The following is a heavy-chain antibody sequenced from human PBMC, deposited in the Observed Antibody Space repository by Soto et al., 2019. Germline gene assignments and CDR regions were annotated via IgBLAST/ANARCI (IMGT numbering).Heavy chain of an antibody. V-gene: IGHV1-69*13. D-gene: IGHD2-2*01. CDR3: ATQYQLLYYYYYGMDV. CDR1: GGTFSSYA. Sequence: SVKVSCKASGGTFSSYAITWVRQAPGQGLEWMGGIIPIFGTANYAQRFQGRVTITADESTSTAYMELSSLRSEDTAVYYCATQYQLLYYYYYGMDVWGQRTTVTVSS. J-gene: IGHJ6*02. CDR2: IIPIFGTA.